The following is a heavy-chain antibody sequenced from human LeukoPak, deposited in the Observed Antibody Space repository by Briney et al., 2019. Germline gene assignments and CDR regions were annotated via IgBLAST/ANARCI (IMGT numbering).Heavy chain of an antibody. CDR2: IGTTDNYI. CDR3: GRYCSAASCRDIDY. V-gene: IGHV3-21*01. Sequence: PGGSLSLSCAASGFSFSTYTMNWVRQAPGKGLEWVSSIGTTDNYIYYADSVKGRFTISRDNAKNSLYLQMNSLRAEDTAVYYCGRYCSAASCRDIDYWGQGTLVTVSS. J-gene: IGHJ4*02. D-gene: IGHD2-15*01. CDR1: GFSFSTYT.